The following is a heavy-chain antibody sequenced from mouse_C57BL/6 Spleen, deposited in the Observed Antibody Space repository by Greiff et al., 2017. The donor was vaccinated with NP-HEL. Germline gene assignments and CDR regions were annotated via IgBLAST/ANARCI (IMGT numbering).Heavy chain of an antibody. CDR1: GYAFSSYW. CDR3: ARTLGRGPYYFDY. CDR2: IYPGDGDT. D-gene: IGHD1-1*01. J-gene: IGHJ2*01. Sequence: VQLQQSGAELVKPGASVKISCKASGYAFSSYWMNWVKQRPGKGLEWIGQIYPGDGDTNYNGKFKGKATLTADKSSSTAYRQLSSLTSEDSAVYFGARTLGRGPYYFDYWGQGTTRTVSS. V-gene: IGHV1-80*01.